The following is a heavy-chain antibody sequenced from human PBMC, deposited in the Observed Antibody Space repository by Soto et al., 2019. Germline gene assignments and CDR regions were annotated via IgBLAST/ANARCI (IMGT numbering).Heavy chain of an antibody. CDR2: IYSGGRT. CDR1: GFTVSSNY. J-gene: IGHJ6*02. CDR3: ARGIDYVMDV. Sequence: EVQLVESGGGLVQPGGSLRLSCAASGFTVSSNYMSWVRQAPGKGLEWVSLIYSGGRTYYADYVKGRFTISRDNSKNTVYLQMNSLRAEDTAVYYCARGIDYVMDVWGQGTTVTVSS. V-gene: IGHV3-66*01.